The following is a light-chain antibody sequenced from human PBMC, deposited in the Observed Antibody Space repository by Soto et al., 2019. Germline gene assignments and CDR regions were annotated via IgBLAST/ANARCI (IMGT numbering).Light chain of an antibody. J-gene: IGLJ2*01. CDR3: SSYAGNNNLV. CDR2: EVS. CDR1: SSDVGGYNY. V-gene: IGLV2-8*01. Sequence: QFALTQPPSASGSPGQSVTISCTGTSSDVGGYNYVSWYQQHPGKAPKLMIYEVSERPSGVPDRFSGSKSGNTASLTVSGLQAEDEADYYCSSYAGNNNLVFGGGTKLTVL.